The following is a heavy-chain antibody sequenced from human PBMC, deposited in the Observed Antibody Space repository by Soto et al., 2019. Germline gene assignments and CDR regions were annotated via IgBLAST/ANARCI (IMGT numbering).Heavy chain of an antibody. Sequence: LSLTCSVSGGSFSGFYWSWIRQPPGKGLEWIAEINHSGSTNYNPSLKSRVTISGDTSKNQFSLKVNPVTAADTAVYYCARGSQWLDYWGQGILVTVSS. CDR2: INHSGST. CDR3: ARGSQWLDY. D-gene: IGHD6-19*01. J-gene: IGHJ4*02. V-gene: IGHV4-34*01. CDR1: GGSFSGFY.